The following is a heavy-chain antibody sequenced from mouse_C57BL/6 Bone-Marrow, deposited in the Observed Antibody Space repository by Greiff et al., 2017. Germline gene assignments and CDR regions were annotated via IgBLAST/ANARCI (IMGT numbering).Heavy chain of an antibody. CDR3: AIEGIYYDYRIGLYYYAMDY. CDR2: IHPSDSDT. D-gene: IGHD2-4*01. Sequence: QVQLQQPGAELVKPGASVKVSCKASGYTFTSYWMHWVKQRPGQGLEWIGRIHPSDSDTNYNQKFKGKATLTVDKSSSTAYMQLSSLTSEDSAVYYCAIEGIYYDYRIGLYYYAMDYWGQGTSVTVSS. CDR1: GYTFTSYW. J-gene: IGHJ4*01. V-gene: IGHV1-74*01.